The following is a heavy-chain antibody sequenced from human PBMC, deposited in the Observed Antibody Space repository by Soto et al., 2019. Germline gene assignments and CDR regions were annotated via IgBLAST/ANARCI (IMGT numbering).Heavy chain of an antibody. CDR1: GYTFTSYD. D-gene: IGHD3-3*01. J-gene: IGHJ6*02. CDR2: MNPNSGNT. Sequence: ASVKVSCKASGYTFTSYDINWVRQATGQGLEWMGWMNPNSGNTGYAQKFQGRVTMTRNTSISSAYMELSSLRSEDTAVYYCARGGLLTIFGVVITENYGMDVWGQVTTVTVSS. CDR3: ARGGLLTIFGVVITENYGMDV. V-gene: IGHV1-8*01.